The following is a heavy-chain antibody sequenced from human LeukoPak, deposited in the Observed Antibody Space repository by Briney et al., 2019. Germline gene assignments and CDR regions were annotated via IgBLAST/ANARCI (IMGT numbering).Heavy chain of an antibody. CDR3: ARVRDPLDY. CDR2: IYYSGST. D-gene: IGHD5-24*01. V-gene: IGHV4-31*03. J-gene: IGHJ4*02. CDR1: GDSISSGGYY. Sequence: SESLSLTCTVSGDSISSGGYYWSWIRQHPGKGLEWIGYIYYSGSTYSNPSLKSRLTISVDTSRNQFSLKLSSVTAADTAVYYCARVRDPLDYRGQGTLVTVS.